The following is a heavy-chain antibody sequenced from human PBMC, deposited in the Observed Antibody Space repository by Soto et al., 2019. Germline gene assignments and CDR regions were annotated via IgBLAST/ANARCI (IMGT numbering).Heavy chain of an antibody. J-gene: IGHJ4*02. D-gene: IGHD3-9*01. CDR1: GGSISSSSYY. CDR2: IYYSGST. Sequence: SETLSLTCTVSGGSISSSSYYWGWIRQPPGKGLEWIGSIYYSGSTYYNPSLKSRVTISVDTSKNQFSLKLSSVTAADTAVYYCARRSNNYDILTGYYNVPFDYWGQGTLVTVSS. CDR3: ARRSNNYDILTGYYNVPFDY. V-gene: IGHV4-39*01.